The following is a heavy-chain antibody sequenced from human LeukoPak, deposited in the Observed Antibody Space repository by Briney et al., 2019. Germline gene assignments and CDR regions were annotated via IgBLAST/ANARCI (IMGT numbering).Heavy chain of an antibody. CDR3: AGAASSSWYSDAFDI. V-gene: IGHV4-59*12. Sequence: PSETLSLTCTVSGGSISSYYWSWIRQPPGKGLEWIGEIYHSGSTNYNPSLKSRVTISVDKSKNQFSLKLSSVTAADTAVYYCAGAASSSWYSDAFDIWGQGTMVTVSS. CDR1: GGSISSYY. D-gene: IGHD6-13*01. CDR2: IYHSGST. J-gene: IGHJ3*02.